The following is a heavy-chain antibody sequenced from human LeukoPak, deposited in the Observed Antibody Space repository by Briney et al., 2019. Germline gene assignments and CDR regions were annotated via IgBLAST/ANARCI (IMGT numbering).Heavy chain of an antibody. D-gene: IGHD6-13*01. Sequence: GASVTVSCKASGYTFTSYGISWVRQAPGQGLEWMGWISAYNGNTNYAQKLQGRVTMTTDTSTSTAYMELRSLRSDDTAVYYCARDLAVLWQQLASPPFDYWGQGTLVTVSS. CDR3: ARDLAVLWQQLASPPFDY. V-gene: IGHV1-18*01. J-gene: IGHJ4*02. CDR1: GYTFTSYG. CDR2: ISAYNGNT.